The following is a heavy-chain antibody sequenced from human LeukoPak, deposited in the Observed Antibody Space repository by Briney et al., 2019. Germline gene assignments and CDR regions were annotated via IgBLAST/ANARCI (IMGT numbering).Heavy chain of an antibody. CDR1: GFTVSSNY. CDR2: IYSGGST. CDR3: ASGHDYGDSRLDY. D-gene: IGHD4-17*01. J-gene: IGHJ4*02. V-gene: IGHV3-66*01. Sequence: GGSLRLSCAASGFTVSSNYMSWVRQAPGKGPEWVSVIYSGGSTYYADSVKGRFTISRDNSKNTLYLQMNSLRAEDTAVYYCASGHDYGDSRLDYWGQGTLVTVSS.